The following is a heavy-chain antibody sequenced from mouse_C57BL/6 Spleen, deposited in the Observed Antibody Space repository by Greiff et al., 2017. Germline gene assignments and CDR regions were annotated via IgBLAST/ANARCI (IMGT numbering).Heavy chain of an antibody. CDR1: GYTFTDYE. Sequence: VQRVESGAELVRPGASVTLSCKASGYTFTDYEMHWVKQTPVHGLEWIGAIDPETGGTAYNQKFKGKAILTADKSSSTAYMELRSLTSEDSAVYYCTRHGSSYEGDYWGQGTTLTVSS. D-gene: IGHD1-1*01. J-gene: IGHJ2*01. CDR3: TRHGSSYEGDY. CDR2: IDPETGGT. V-gene: IGHV1-15*01.